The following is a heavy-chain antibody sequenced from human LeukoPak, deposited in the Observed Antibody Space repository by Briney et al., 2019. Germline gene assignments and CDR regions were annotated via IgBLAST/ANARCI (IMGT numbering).Heavy chain of an antibody. CDR3: ARDMRYFDSDY. CDR2: IKQDGSEK. D-gene: IGHD3-9*01. J-gene: IGHJ4*02. V-gene: IGHV3-7*01. CDR1: GFTFSSYW. Sequence: GGSLRPSCAASGFTFSSYWMSWVRQAPGKGLEWVANIKQDGSEKYYVDSVKGRFTISRDNAKNSLYLQMNSLRAEDTAVYYCARDMRYFDSDYWGQGTLVTVSS.